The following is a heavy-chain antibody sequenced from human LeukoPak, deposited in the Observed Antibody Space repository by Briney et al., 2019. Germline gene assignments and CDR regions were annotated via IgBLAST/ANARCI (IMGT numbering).Heavy chain of an antibody. J-gene: IGHJ4*02. V-gene: IGHV1-46*03. CDR2: INPSGGST. CDR1: GYIFTTYY. D-gene: IGHD3-10*01. CDR3: ARNVDSGLDY. Sequence: GASVKISCKASGYIFTTYYVHWVRQAPGQGLEWMGFINPSGGSTSYAHKFQGRVTMTRVTSTSTVYMELSSLRSDDTAVYYGARNVDSGLDYWGQGSQVNVS.